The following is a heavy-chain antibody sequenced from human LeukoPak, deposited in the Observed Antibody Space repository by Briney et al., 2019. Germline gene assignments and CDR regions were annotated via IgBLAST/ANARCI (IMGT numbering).Heavy chain of an antibody. CDR1: GFIFEEHG. CDR2: ISGSGGST. CDR3: AKDYYGSGTRMPWDY. J-gene: IGHJ4*02. D-gene: IGHD3-10*01. Sequence: GSLRLSCAASGFIFEEHGMSWVRQAPGKGLEWVSAISGSGGSTYYADSVKGRFTISRDNSKNTLYLQMNSLRAEDTAVYYCAKDYYGSGTRMPWDYWGQGTLVTVSS. V-gene: IGHV3-23*01.